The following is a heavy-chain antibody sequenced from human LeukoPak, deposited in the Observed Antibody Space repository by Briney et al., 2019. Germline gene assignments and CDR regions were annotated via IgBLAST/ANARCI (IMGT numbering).Heavy chain of an antibody. CDR2: ISGSGGST. CDR1: GFTFSSYA. CDR3: AKGWSSGWSVFDY. D-gene: IGHD6-19*01. V-gene: IGHV3-23*01. J-gene: IGHJ4*02. Sequence: GGSLRLSCAASGFTFSSYAMSWVRQAPGKGLEWASAISGSGGSTYYADSVKGRFTISRDNSKNTLYLQMNSLRAEDTAVYYCAKGWSSGWSVFDYWGQGTLVTVSS.